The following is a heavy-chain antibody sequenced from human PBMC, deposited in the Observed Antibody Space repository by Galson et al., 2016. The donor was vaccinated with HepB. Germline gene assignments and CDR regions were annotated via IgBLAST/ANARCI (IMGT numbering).Heavy chain of an antibody. J-gene: IGHJ4*02. CDR3: ARLLDSTGWGNFDS. Sequence: SVKVSCKASGGSFSTYAISWVRQAPGQGLEWMGGIIPIFGSPNYAQKFQGRVTITADESASTAYMEMNSLKSDDTAIYYCARLLDSTGWGNFDSWGQGTLVTVSS. V-gene: IGHV1-69*13. CDR1: GGSFSTYA. D-gene: IGHD6-19*01. CDR2: IIPIFGSP.